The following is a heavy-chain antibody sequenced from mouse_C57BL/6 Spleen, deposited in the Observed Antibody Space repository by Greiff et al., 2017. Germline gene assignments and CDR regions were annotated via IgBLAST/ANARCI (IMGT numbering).Heavy chain of an antibody. CDR3: ARGGTTVVATGYFDY. Sequence: EVKVEESGPGLVKPSQSLSLTCSVTGYSITSGYYWNWIRQFPGNKLEWMGYISYDGSNNYNPSLKNRISITRDTSKNQFFLKLNSVTTEDTATYYCARGGTTVVATGYFDYWGQGTTLTVSS. D-gene: IGHD1-1*01. J-gene: IGHJ2*01. V-gene: IGHV3-6*01. CDR1: GYSITSGYY. CDR2: ISYDGSN.